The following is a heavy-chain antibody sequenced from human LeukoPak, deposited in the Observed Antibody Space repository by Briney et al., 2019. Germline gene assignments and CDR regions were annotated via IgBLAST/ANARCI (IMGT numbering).Heavy chain of an antibody. CDR2: ISAYNGNT. CDR3: ARDGDKGSGIYYNLDAFDI. CDR1: GYTFTSYG. Sequence: GASVKVSCKASGYTFTSYGISWVRQAPGQGLEWMGWISAYNGNTNYAQKLQGRVTMTTDTSTSTAYMELRSLRSDDTAVYYCARDGDKGSGIYYNLDAFDIWGQGTMVTVSS. D-gene: IGHD3-10*01. J-gene: IGHJ3*02. V-gene: IGHV1-18*01.